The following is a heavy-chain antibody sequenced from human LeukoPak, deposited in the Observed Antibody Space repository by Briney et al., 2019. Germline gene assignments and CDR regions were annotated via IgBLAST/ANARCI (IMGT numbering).Heavy chain of an antibody. V-gene: IGHV4-39*01. CDR1: GGSISSGSYY. CDR3: ARLDYGDHDY. J-gene: IGHJ4*02. CDR2: IYYSGST. Sequence: SETLSLTCTVSGGSISSGSYYWGWIRQPPGKGLEWIGSIYYSGSTYYNPSLKSRVTIYVDTSKNQLSLKLSSVTATDTAVYYCARLDYGDHDYWGQGTLVTVSS. D-gene: IGHD4-17*01.